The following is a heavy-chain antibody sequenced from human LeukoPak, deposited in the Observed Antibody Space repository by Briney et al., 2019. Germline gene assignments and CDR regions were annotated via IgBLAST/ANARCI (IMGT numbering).Heavy chain of an antibody. J-gene: IGHJ4*02. D-gene: IGHD2-15*01. Sequence: PGGSLRLSCAASGFTFSSYAMHWVRQAPGKGLEWVAVISYDGSNKYYADSVKGRFTISRDNSKNTLYLQMNSLRAEDTAVYYCASIVVVVAATAFDYWGQGTLVTVSS. CDR1: GFTFSSYA. CDR3: ASIVVVVAATAFDY. V-gene: IGHV3-30*04. CDR2: ISYDGSNK.